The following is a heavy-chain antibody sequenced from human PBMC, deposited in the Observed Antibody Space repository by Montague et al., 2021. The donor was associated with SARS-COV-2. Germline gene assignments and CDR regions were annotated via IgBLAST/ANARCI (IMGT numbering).Heavy chain of an antibody. CDR2: IWYDGSNK. J-gene: IGHJ4*02. CDR1: GFIFSTYG. D-gene: IGHD3-22*01. CDR3: ARDRDYYDSSGHYYEIDY. V-gene: IGHV3-33*08. Sequence: SLSLSVSGFIFSTYGMHWVRQAPGKGLEWVAVIWYDGSNKYYADSVKGRFTISRDNSKNTLYLQMNSLRAEDTAVYYCARDRDYYDSSGHYYEIDYWGQGTLVAVSS.